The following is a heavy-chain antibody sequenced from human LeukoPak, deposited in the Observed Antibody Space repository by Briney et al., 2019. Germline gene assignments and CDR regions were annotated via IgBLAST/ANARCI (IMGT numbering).Heavy chain of an antibody. Sequence: PGGSLRLSCAASGFTFSSYGMHWVRQAPGKGLEWVAFIRYDGSNKYYADSVKGRFTISRDNSKNTLYLQMNSLRAEDTAVYYCAKDITIGYSSGWYPRVFDYWGQGTLVTVSS. CDR2: IRYDGSNK. J-gene: IGHJ4*02. CDR3: AKDITIGYSSGWYPRVFDY. CDR1: GFTFSSYG. D-gene: IGHD6-19*01. V-gene: IGHV3-30*02.